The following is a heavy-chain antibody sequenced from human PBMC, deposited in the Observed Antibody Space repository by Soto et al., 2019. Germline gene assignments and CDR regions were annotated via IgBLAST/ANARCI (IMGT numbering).Heavy chain of an antibody. D-gene: IGHD2-2*01. CDR2: ISGSGGST. CDR1: GFTFSSFA. Sequence: GGSLRLSCAASGFTFSSFAMSWVRQAQGKGLEWVSAISGSGGSTYYADSVKGRFTISRDNSKNTLYLQMNSLRAEDTAVYYCAKDRRYCSSTSCYLPDYWGQGTLVTVSS. CDR3: AKDRRYCSSTSCYLPDY. V-gene: IGHV3-23*01. J-gene: IGHJ4*02.